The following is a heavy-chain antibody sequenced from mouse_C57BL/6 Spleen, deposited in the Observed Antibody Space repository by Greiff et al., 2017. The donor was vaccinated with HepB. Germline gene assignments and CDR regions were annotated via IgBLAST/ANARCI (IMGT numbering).Heavy chain of an antibody. Sequence: QVHVKQPGTELVKPGASVKLSCKASGYTFTSYWMHWVKQRPGQGLEWIGNINPSNGGTNYNEKFKSKATLTVDKSSSTAYMQLSSLTSEDSAVYYCARSNLLLVDFDVWGTGTTVTVSS. CDR3: ARSNLLLVDFDV. V-gene: IGHV1-53*01. CDR2: INPSNGGT. D-gene: IGHD1-1*01. J-gene: IGHJ1*03. CDR1: GYTFTSYW.